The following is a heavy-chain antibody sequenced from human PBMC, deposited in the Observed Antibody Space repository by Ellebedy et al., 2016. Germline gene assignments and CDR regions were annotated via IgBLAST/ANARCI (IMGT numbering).Heavy chain of an antibody. Sequence: ASVKVSCXASGYTFTGYYMHWVRQAPGQGLEWMGWINPNSGGTNYAQKFQGRVTMTRDTSISTAYMELSRLRSDDTAVYYCARDGDNWNDWGWFDPWGQGTLVTVSS. CDR3: ARDGDNWNDWGWFDP. CDR2: INPNSGGT. J-gene: IGHJ5*02. D-gene: IGHD1-1*01. V-gene: IGHV1-2*02. CDR1: GYTFTGYY.